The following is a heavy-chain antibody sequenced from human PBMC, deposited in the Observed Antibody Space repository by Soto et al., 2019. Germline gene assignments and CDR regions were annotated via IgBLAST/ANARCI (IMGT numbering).Heavy chain of an antibody. CDR1: GFTFSSYA. Sequence: PGGSLRLSCAASGFTFSSYAMSWVRQAPGKGLEWVSAISGSGGSTYYADSVKGRFTISRDNSKNTLYLQMNSLRAEDTAVYYCAKEVGYYYGSGSYFNGAFDIWGQGTMVTVSS. CDR2: ISGSGGST. CDR3: AKEVGYYYGSGSYFNGAFDI. J-gene: IGHJ3*02. D-gene: IGHD3-10*01. V-gene: IGHV3-23*01.